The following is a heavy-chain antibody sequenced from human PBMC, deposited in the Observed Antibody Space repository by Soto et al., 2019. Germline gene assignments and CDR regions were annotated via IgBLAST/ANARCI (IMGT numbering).Heavy chain of an antibody. CDR3: ARQADGRYNYAY. Sequence: ASVKVSCKASGYTFTSYAMHWVRQAPGQRLEWMGWINAGNGNTKYSQKFQGRVTITRDTSASTAYMELSSLRSEDTAVYYCARQADGRYNYAYWGQGTLVTVSS. CDR2: INAGNGNT. J-gene: IGHJ4*02. CDR1: GYTFTSYA. D-gene: IGHD5-12*01. V-gene: IGHV1-3*01.